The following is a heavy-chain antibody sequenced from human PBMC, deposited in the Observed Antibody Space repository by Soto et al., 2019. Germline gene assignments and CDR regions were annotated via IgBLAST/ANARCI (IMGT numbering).Heavy chain of an antibody. V-gene: IGHV3-23*01. CDR3: AKVRADIVVVPAAPTDV. D-gene: IGHD2-2*01. CDR1: GFTFSSYA. CDR2: IRGSGGST. J-gene: IGHJ6*04. Sequence: GGSLRLSCAASGFTFSSYAMSWVRQAPGKGLEWVSAIRGSGGSTYYADSVKGRFTISRDNSKNTLYLQMNSLRAEDTAVYYCAKVRADIVVVPAAPTDVWGKGTTVTVSS.